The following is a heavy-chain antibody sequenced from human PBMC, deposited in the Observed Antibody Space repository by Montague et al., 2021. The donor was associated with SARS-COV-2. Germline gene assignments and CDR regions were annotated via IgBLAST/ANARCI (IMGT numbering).Heavy chain of an antibody. D-gene: IGHD3-10*01. CDR3: ARDPLDYGLCSSGSYYNAYYYSYCMDV. CDR2: ISSSSSYI. CDR1: GFTFSSYS. V-gene: IGHV3-21*01. Sequence: SLRLSCAASGFTFSSYSMNWVRQAPGKGLEWVSSISSSSSYIYYADSVKGRFTISRDNAKNSLYLQMNSLRAEDTAVYYSARDPLDYGLCSSGSYYNAYYYSYCMDVWGQGTTVTVSS. J-gene: IGHJ6*02.